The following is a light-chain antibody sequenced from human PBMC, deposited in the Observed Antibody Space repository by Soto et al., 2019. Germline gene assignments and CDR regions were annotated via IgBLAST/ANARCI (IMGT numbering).Light chain of an antibody. J-gene: IGKJ4*01. CDR2: AAS. V-gene: IGKV1-27*01. CDR3: QKHNSVPLT. Sequence: DIQMTQSPSSLSASVGDRVTITFRASQGIRNYLAWYQQKPGKVPKLLIYAASTLQSGVSARFSGRGSGTDFTLTISSLQPEDVATYYCQKHNSVPLTFGGGTKVEIK. CDR1: QGIRNY.